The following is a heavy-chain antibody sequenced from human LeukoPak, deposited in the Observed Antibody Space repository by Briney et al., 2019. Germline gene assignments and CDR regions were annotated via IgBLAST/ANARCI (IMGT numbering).Heavy chain of an antibody. CDR1: GGSISSGGYY. Sequence: SETLSLTCTVSGGSISSGGYYWSWIRQHPGKGLEWIGYIYYSGSTNYNPSLKSRVTISVDTSKNQFSLKLSSVTAADTAVYYCARGLLRPHAFDIWGQGTMVTVSS. CDR3: ARGLLRPHAFDI. CDR2: IYYSGST. D-gene: IGHD1-26*01. J-gene: IGHJ3*02. V-gene: IGHV4-61*08.